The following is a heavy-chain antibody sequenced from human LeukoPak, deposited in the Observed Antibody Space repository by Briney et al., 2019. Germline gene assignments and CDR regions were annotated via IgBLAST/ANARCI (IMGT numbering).Heavy chain of an antibody. D-gene: IGHD3-22*01. CDR3: AKVAMIVVVIDLAFDY. V-gene: IGHV3-23*01. Sequence: GGSLRLSCAASGFTFSSHAMGWVRQAPGKGLEWVSSITGSGGSTYYADSVKGRFTISRDNSKNTLYLQMNSLRAEDTAVYYCAKVAMIVVVIDLAFDYWGQGTLVTVSS. CDR1: GFTFSSHA. CDR2: ITGSGGST. J-gene: IGHJ4*02.